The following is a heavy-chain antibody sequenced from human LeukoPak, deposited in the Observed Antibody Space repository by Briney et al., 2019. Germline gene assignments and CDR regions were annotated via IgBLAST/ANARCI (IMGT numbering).Heavy chain of an antibody. CDR1: GFTFSDYY. CDR3: ARDFAEQQLVIDY. Sequence: GGSLRLSCAAFGFTFSDYYMSWIRQAPGKGLEWVSYISSSGSTIYYADSVKGRFTTSRDNAKNSLYLQMNSLRAEDTAVYYCARDFAEQQLVIDYWGQGTLVTVSS. J-gene: IGHJ4*02. CDR2: ISSSGSTI. V-gene: IGHV3-11*01. D-gene: IGHD6-13*01.